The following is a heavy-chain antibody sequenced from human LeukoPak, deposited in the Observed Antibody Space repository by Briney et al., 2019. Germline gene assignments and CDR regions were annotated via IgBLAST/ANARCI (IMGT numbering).Heavy chain of an antibody. CDR1: GFTFSSYG. CDR2: IRYDGSNK. J-gene: IGHJ6*03. Sequence: PGGSLRLSCAASGFTFSSYGMHWVRQAPGKGLEWVAFIRYDGSNKYYADSVKGRFTISRDNSKNTLYLQMNSLRAEDTAVYYCAKDSAAGTDYYYYYMDVWGKGTTVTISS. CDR3: AKDSAAGTDYYYYYMDV. V-gene: IGHV3-30*02. D-gene: IGHD6-13*01.